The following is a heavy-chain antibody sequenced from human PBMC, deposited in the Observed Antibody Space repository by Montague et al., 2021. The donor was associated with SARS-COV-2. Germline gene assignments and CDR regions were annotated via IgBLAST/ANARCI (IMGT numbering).Heavy chain of an antibody. D-gene: IGHD1-14*01. CDR3: ARETMTADAFAI. CDR1: GASVGSSD. Sequence: SETLSLTCTVSGASVGSSDWGWIRQSPGKGLEWIGYFYSVGSTDYNPSLKSRATISIDTSKNQFSLKVRSVTAADTAVYYCARETMTADAFAIWGQGTMVTVSS. V-gene: IGHV4-59*02. J-gene: IGHJ3*02. CDR2: FYSVGST.